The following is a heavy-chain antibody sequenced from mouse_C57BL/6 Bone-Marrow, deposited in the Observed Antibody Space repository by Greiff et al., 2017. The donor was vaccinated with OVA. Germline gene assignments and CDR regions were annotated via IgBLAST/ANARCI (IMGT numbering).Heavy chain of an antibody. CDR1: GFNIKDDY. J-gene: IGHJ3*01. V-gene: IGHV14-4*01. Sequence: VQLQQSGAELVRPGASVTLSCTASGFNIKDDYMHWVKQRPEQGLEWIGWIDPENGDTEYASKFQGKATITADTSSNTAYLQLSSLTSEDTAVYYCTRIYYDYDDRFAYWGQGTLVTVSA. D-gene: IGHD2-4*01. CDR3: TRIYYDYDDRFAY. CDR2: IDPENGDT.